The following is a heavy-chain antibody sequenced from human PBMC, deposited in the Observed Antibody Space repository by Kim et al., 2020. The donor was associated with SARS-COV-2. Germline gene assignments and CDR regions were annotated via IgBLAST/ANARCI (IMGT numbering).Heavy chain of an antibody. CDR2: INHSGST. J-gene: IGHJ6*02. Sequence: SETLSLTCAVYGGSFSGYYWSWIRQPPGKGLEWIGEINHSGSTNYNPSLKSRVTISVDTSKNQFSLKLSSVTAADTAVYYCARGRVRAPRGMDVWGQGTTVTVSS. V-gene: IGHV4-34*01. D-gene: IGHD3-10*01. CDR1: GGSFSGYY. CDR3: ARGRVRAPRGMDV.